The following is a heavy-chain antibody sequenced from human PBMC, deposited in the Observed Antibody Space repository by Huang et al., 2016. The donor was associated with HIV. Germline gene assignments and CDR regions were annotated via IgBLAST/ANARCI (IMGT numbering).Heavy chain of an antibody. CDR2: VKPNSGNT. J-gene: IGHJ6*02. Sequence: QVQLVQSGAEVKKPGASVKVSCKASGYNFTSYDINWVRQATGQGLEWVGWVKPNSGNTGYAQKFQGRVTMTRNTSISTAYMELSSLESEDTAVYYCASGSGWRWGMDVWGQGTTVTVSS. CDR3: ASGSGWRWGMDV. V-gene: IGHV1-8*01. CDR1: GYNFTSYD. D-gene: IGHD6-19*01.